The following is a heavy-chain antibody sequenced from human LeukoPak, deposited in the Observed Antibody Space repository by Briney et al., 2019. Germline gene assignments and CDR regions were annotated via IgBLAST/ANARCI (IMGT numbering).Heavy chain of an antibody. Sequence: PSETLSLTCTVSGGSISSSSYYWGWIRQPPGKGLEWIGSIYHSGSTYYNPSLKSRVTISVDTSKNQFSLKLSSVTAADTAVYYCARHRIGWRVTAAGPHNFDYWGQGTLVTVSS. CDR1: GGSISSSSYY. CDR3: ARHRIGWRVTAAGPHNFDY. D-gene: IGHD6-13*01. V-gene: IGHV4-39*01. CDR2: IYHSGST. J-gene: IGHJ4*02.